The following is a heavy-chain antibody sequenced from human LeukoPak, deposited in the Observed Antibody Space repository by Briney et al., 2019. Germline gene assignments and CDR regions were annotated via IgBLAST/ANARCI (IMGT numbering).Heavy chain of an antibody. D-gene: IGHD6-19*01. Sequence: AGGSLRLSCVASGFTFSSYEMNWVRQAPGKGLEWVPYISGSGNTKYYAYSGKGRFTISRDNAKNSLYLQMNSLRVTDTAVYYCASDLQWAFHYWGEGTLVTVSS. CDR2: ISGSGNTK. V-gene: IGHV3-48*03. J-gene: IGHJ4*02. CDR1: GFTFSSYE. CDR3: ASDLQWAFHY.